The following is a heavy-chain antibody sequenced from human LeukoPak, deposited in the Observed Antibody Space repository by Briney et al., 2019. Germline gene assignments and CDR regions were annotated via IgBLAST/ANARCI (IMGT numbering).Heavy chain of an antibody. V-gene: IGHV4-34*01. CDR1: GGSFSGYY. CDR2: INHSGST. D-gene: IGHD6-13*01. Sequence: PSETLSLTCAVYGGSFSGYYWSWIRQPPGKGLEGIGEINHSGSTNYNPSLKSRVTISVDTSKNQFSLKLSSVTAADTAVYYCARDRGSSSRWSDYWGQGTLVTVSS. CDR3: ARDRGSSSRWSDY. J-gene: IGHJ4*02.